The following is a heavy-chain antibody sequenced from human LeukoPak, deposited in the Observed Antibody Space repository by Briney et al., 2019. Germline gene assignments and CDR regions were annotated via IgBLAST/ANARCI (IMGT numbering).Heavy chain of an antibody. CDR1: GGTFSSYA. Sequence: SVKVSCKASGGTFSSYAISWVRQAPGQGLEWMGRIIPIFGTANYAQKFQGRVTITADKSTSTAYMELSSLRSEDTAVYYCARATYYYAPRWYYYIDVWGKGTTVTVSS. J-gene: IGHJ6*03. CDR3: ARATYYYAPRWYYYIDV. CDR2: IIPIFGTA. D-gene: IGHD3-10*01. V-gene: IGHV1-69*06.